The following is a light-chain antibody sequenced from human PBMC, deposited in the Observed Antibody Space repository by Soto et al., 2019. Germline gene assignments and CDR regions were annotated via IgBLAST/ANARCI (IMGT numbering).Light chain of an antibody. CDR2: DAS. J-gene: IGKJ1*01. CDR1: QNINNW. Sequence: DIQMTQPPSTLSASVGDRVTITCRASQNINNWIAWYQQKPGKAPKFLIYDASTLESGVPSRFSGSGFGTEFSLTISSLQPDDFGSYYCQHMRTFGQGTKVDI. CDR3: QHMRT. V-gene: IGKV1-5*01.